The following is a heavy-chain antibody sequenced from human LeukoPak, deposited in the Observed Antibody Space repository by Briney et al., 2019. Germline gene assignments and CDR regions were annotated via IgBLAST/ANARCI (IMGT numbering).Heavy chain of an antibody. CDR3: AGGTRYCSSTSCYDYDGMDV. CDR1: GGSFSGYY. Sequence: SETLSLTCAVYGGSFSGYYWTWIRQPPGKGLEWIGEINHSGSTNYNPSLESRVTISVGTSKNQFSLKLTSLTAADTAVYYCAGGTRYCSSTSCYDYDGMDVWGQGTTVTVSS. V-gene: IGHV4-34*01. J-gene: IGHJ6*02. CDR2: INHSGST. D-gene: IGHD2-2*01.